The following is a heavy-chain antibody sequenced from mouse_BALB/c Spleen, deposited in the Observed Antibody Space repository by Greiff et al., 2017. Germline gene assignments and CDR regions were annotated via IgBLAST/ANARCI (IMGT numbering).Heavy chain of an antibody. CDR1: GYSITSDYA. CDR3: ARKGYGNYDAMDY. CDR2: ISYSGST. J-gene: IGHJ4*01. Sequence: EVKLQESGPGLVKPSQSLSLTCTVTGYSITSDYAWTWIRQFPGNKLEWMGYISYSGSTSYNPSLKSRISITRDTSKNQFFLQLNSVTTEDTATYYCARKGYGNYDAMDYWGQGTSVTVSS. V-gene: IGHV3-2*02. D-gene: IGHD2-10*02.